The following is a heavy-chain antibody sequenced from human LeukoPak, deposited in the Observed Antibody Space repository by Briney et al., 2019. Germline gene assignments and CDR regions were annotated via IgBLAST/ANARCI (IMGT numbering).Heavy chain of an antibody. CDR2: IKQDGSEK. D-gene: IGHD3-16*01. CDR1: GLTFSNYW. J-gene: IGHJ4*02. Sequence: GGSLRLSCAASGLTFSNYWMDWVRQAPGKGLEWVANIKQDGSEKNYVDSVKGRFIISRDNAKNSLYLQMNTLRADDTAVYYCARDGFGTGSNWGQGTLATVSS. CDR3: ARDGFGTGSN. V-gene: IGHV3-7*03.